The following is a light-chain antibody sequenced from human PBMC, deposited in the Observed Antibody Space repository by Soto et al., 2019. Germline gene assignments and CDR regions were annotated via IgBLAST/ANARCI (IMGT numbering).Light chain of an antibody. CDR1: SSDVGGYNH. J-gene: IGLJ2*01. V-gene: IGLV2-14*01. CDR2: DVS. CDR3: GSYTSSNTVV. Sequence: QSALTQPASVSAFPGQSITISCTGTSSDVGGYNHVSWYQQHPGKVPKVMIFDVSNRPSGVSNRFSGSKSGNTASLTISGLQAEDEADYYCGSYTSSNTVVFGGGTKLTVL.